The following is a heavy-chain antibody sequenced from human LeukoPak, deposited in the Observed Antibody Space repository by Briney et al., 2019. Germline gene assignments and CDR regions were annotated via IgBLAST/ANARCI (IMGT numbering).Heavy chain of an antibody. D-gene: IGHD5-12*01. V-gene: IGHV4-34*01. Sequence: SEALSLTCAVYGGSFSGYYWSWIRQPPGKGLEWIGEINHSGSTNYNPSLKSRVTISVDTSKNQFSLKLSSVTAADTAVYYCAWGTDIVATAYYFDYWGQGTLVTVSS. J-gene: IGHJ4*02. CDR3: AWGTDIVATAYYFDY. CDR2: INHSGST. CDR1: GGSFSGYY.